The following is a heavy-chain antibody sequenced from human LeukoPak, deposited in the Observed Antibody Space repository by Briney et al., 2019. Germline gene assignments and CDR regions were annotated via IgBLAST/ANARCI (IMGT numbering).Heavy chain of an antibody. J-gene: IGHJ6*03. V-gene: IGHV4-38-2*02. CDR3: ASALGYCSGGSCYYDYYYYMDV. CDR1: GYSISSGYY. D-gene: IGHD2-15*01. CDR2: INHSGST. Sequence: SETLSLTCTVSGYSISSGYYWGWIRQPPGKGLEWIGEINHSGSTNYNPSLKSRVTISVDTSKNQFSLKLSSVTAADTAVYYCASALGYCSGGSCYYDYYYYMDVWGKGTTVTVSS.